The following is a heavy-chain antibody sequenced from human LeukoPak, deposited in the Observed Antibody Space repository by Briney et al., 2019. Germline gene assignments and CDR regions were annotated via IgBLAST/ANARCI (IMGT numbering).Heavy chain of an antibody. J-gene: IGHJ4*02. V-gene: IGHV5-51*01. Sequence: GESLKISCKGSGYSFTSYWIGWVRQMPGKGLEWMGIIYPGDSDTRYSPSFQGQVTISADKSISTAYLQWSSLKASDTAMYYCARQVYDILTGYQDYFDYWGQGTLVTVSP. CDR1: GYSFTSYW. D-gene: IGHD3-9*01. CDR3: ARQVYDILTGYQDYFDY. CDR2: IYPGDSDT.